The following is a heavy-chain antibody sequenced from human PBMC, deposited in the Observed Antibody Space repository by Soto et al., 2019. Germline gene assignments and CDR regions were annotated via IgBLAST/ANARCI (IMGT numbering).Heavy chain of an antibody. J-gene: IGHJ3*02. V-gene: IGHV5-51*01. CDR3: ARQLDSSGYYWVI. CDR2: IYPGDSDT. Sequence: GESLKISCKGSGYSFTSYWIAWVRQMSGKGLELMGVIYPGDSDTRYSPSFQGQVTISADKSISTAYLQWSSLKASDTAMYYCARQLDSSGYYWVIWGQGTMVTVS. D-gene: IGHD3-22*01. CDR1: GYSFTSYW.